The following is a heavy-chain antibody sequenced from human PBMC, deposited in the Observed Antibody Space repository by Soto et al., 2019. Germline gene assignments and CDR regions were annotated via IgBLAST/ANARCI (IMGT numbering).Heavy chain of an antibody. J-gene: IGHJ6*02. V-gene: IGHV5-10-1*01. CDR3: ALNYGDYGRYYYYYGMDV. CDR1: GYSFTSYW. D-gene: IGHD4-17*01. CDR2: IDPSDSYT. Sequence: GESLKISCKGSGYSFTSYWISWVRQMPGKGLEWMGRIDPSDSYTNYSPSFQGHVTISADESISTAYLQWSSLKASDTAMYYCALNYGDYGRYYYYYGMDVWGQGTTVTVSS.